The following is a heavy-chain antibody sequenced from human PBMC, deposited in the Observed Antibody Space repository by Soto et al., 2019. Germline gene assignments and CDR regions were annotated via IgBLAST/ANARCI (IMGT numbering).Heavy chain of an antibody. CDR3: ARSGSSTSCYDY. Sequence: GGSLRLSCVGSGFTFSNHYIDWVRQAPGKGLEWVGRTRNKANSYTTHYAASVKGRFTISRDDSKNSLYLQMNSLKTEDTAVYYCARSGSSTSCYDYWGQGTLVTVS. D-gene: IGHD2-2*01. V-gene: IGHV3-72*01. CDR2: TRNKANSYTT. CDR1: GFTFSNHY. J-gene: IGHJ4*02.